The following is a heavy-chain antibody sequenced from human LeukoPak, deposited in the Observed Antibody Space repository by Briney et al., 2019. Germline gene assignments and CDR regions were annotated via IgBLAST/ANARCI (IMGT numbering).Heavy chain of an antibody. J-gene: IGHJ4*02. V-gene: IGHV3-64*01. CDR3: ARSSGSYEFDY. CDR2: ISSNGGST. CDR1: GFTFSSYA. Sequence: GGSLRLSCAASGFTFSSYAMHWVRQAPGKGLEYVSAISSNGGSTYYANSVKGRFTISRDNSKNTLYLQMGSLRAEDMAVYYCARSSGSYEFDYWGQGTLVTVSS. D-gene: IGHD1-26*01.